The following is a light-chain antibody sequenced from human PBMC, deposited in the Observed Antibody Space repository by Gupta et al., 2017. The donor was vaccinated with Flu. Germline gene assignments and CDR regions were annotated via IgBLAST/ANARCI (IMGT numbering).Light chain of an antibody. V-gene: IGKV3-11*01. CDR2: DAS. J-gene: IGKJ1*01. Sequence: ALTQSPPTLSLSPGDRATLPYRASQYVRSDLAWYQPKPGQAPRLIIFDASHRAAGITDRFSGSGSGTIFTLTSISPEPEDFEVYYWQQRYDSWTFGQGTTVEIK. CDR3: QQRYDSWT. CDR1: QYVRSD.